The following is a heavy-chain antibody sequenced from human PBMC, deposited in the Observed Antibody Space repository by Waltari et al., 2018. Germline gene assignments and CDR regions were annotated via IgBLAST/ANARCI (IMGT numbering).Heavy chain of an antibody. J-gene: IGHJ6*02. D-gene: IGHD6-13*01. CDR3: ARGSSKYDSSSLDNYHYGMDV. V-gene: IGHV4-34*01. CDR1: GGSFSGYY. Sequence: QVQLQQWGAGLLKPSETLSLTCAVYGGSFSGYYWSWIRQPPGKGLEWIGEINHSGSTNYTPSLKVRVTISVDTSKNQFSLKLSSVTAADTAVYYCARGSSKYDSSSLDNYHYGMDVWGQGTTVTVSS. CDR2: INHSGST.